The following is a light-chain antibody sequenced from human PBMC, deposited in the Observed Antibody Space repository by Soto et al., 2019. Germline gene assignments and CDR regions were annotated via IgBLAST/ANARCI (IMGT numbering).Light chain of an antibody. Sequence: EIVMTQSPATLSVSPGERATLSCRASQSVSSNLAWYQQKPGQAPRLLIYGASTRATGIPARFSGSGSGTEFTLTISSLQSEDFAVYYCQQYNNLPYTFCQGTKLEIK. CDR2: GAS. CDR1: QSVSSN. CDR3: QQYNNLPYT. J-gene: IGKJ2*01. V-gene: IGKV3-15*01.